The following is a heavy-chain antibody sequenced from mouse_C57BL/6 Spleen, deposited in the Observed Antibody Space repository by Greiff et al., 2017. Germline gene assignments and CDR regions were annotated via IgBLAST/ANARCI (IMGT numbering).Heavy chain of an antibody. V-gene: IGHV1-69*01. CDR2: IDPSDSYT. CDR3: ARGSYGSSPPFLDY. Sequence: QVQLQQPGAELVMPGASVKLSCKASGYTFTSYWMHWVKQRPGQGLEWIGEIDPSDSYTNYNQKFKGKYTLTVDKSSSTAYMQLSSLTSEDSAVYYCARGSYGSSPPFLDYWGQGTTLTVSS. CDR1: GYTFTSYW. J-gene: IGHJ2*01. D-gene: IGHD1-1*01.